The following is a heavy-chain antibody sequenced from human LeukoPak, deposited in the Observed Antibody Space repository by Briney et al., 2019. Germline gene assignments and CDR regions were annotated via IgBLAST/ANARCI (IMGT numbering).Heavy chain of an antibody. V-gene: IGHV3-30*18. CDR1: GFTFSSYR. CDR3: AKASGDYGDADLDY. D-gene: IGHD4-17*01. CDR2: ISYDGSNK. J-gene: IGHJ4*02. Sequence: GGSLRLSCAASGFTFSSYRMHWVRQAPGKGLEWVAVISYDGSNKYYADSVKGRFTISRDNSKNTLYLQMNSLRAEDTAVYYCAKASGDYGDADLDYWGQGTLVTVSS.